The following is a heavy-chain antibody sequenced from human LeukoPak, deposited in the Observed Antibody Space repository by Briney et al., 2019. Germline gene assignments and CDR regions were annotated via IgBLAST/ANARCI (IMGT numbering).Heavy chain of an antibody. D-gene: IGHD5-12*01. Sequence: SETLSLTFSVSGGSISSYYWSWIRKPPGKGLEWIGYIYYSGSTNYNPSLKSRVAMSVDTSKNQFSLNLTSVTAADTAVYYCARLYSGYFFDYWGQGTLVTVSS. CDR3: ARLYSGYFFDY. J-gene: IGHJ4*02. CDR2: IYYSGST. CDR1: GGSISSYY. V-gene: IGHV4-59*01.